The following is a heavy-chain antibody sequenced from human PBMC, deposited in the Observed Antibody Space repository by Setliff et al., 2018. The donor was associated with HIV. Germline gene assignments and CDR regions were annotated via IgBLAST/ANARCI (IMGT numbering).Heavy chain of an antibody. V-gene: IGHV3-7*01. CDR1: GFTFSKYW. Sequence: GGSLRLSCAASGFTFSKYWMSWVRQAPGKGLEWVANIKQDGSEKYYVDSVKGRFTISRDNAKNSLYLQMSGLRVDDTAVYFCARDLDYYGPSEAFDIWGQGTMVTVSS. D-gene: IGHD3-10*01. J-gene: IGHJ3*02. CDR2: IKQDGSEK. CDR3: ARDLDYYGPSEAFDI.